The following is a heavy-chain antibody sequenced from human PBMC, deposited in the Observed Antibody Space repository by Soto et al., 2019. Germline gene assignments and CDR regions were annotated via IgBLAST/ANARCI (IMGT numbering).Heavy chain of an antibody. J-gene: IGHJ6*02. V-gene: IGHV6-1*01. CDR3: ARSEEDSDYYYYGMDV. CDR1: GDSVSSYSAA. Sequence: PSQTLSLTCAISGDSVSSYSAAWNWIRQSPSGGLEWLGRTYYRSRFFSDYAESVKSRIIINPDTSKNQFSLQLKSVTPEDTAVYYCARSEEDSDYYYYGMDVWGQGTTVTVSS. D-gene: IGHD2-15*01. CDR2: TYYRSRFFS.